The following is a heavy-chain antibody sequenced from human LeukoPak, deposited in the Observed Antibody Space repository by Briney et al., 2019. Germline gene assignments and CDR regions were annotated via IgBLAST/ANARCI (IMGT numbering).Heavy chain of an antibody. V-gene: IGHV4-39*01. CDR2: IYYSGST. Sequence: KTSETLSLTCSVSGGSISSGSYYWGWIRQPPGKGLEWIGSIYYSGSTYYNPSLKSRVTISIDTSKNQFSLKLSSVTAADTAVYYCARAYHSSGWRPNYYYYMDVWGKGTTVTISS. D-gene: IGHD6-19*01. CDR1: GGSISSGSYY. J-gene: IGHJ6*03. CDR3: ARAYHSSGWRPNYYYYMDV.